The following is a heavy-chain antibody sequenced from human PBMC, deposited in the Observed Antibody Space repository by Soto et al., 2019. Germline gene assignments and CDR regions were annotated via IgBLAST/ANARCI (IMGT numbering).Heavy chain of an antibody. V-gene: IGHV3-23*01. CDR3: AKVAGYYGSAQIGYFDF. D-gene: IGHD3-10*01. CDR2: ISSSGAST. J-gene: IGHJ4*02. Sequence: GGSLRLSCAASGFTFSSYALSWVRQAPGKGLEWVSAISSSGASTYYADSVKGRFTISRDNSKNTLYLQMNSLRAEDTAVYYCAKVAGYYGSAQIGYFDFWGQGTLVTVSS. CDR1: GFTFSSYA.